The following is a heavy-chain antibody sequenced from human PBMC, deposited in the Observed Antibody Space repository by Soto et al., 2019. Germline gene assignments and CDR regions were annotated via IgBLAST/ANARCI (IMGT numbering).Heavy chain of an antibody. Sequence: QVQLVESGGGVVQPGKSLRLSCAASGFTFSSYSMNWVRQAPGRVLEWVAVISYDETKRYYGDSVKGRFSISRDTAKNTLYRQMNCLRDEDTAVYYCARSIALSGVDYWRQGTRVNVSS. CDR3: ARSIALSGVDY. J-gene: IGHJ4*02. CDR2: ISYDETKR. V-gene: IGHV3-30-3*01. CDR1: GFTFSSYS. D-gene: IGHD6-19*01.